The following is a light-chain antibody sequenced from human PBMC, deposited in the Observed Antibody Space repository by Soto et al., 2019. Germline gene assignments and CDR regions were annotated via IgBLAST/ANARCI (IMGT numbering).Light chain of an antibody. CDR1: NSNIGSNS. J-gene: IGLJ2*01. CDR2: SNN. CDR3: AAWDDSLDGHVV. V-gene: IGLV1-44*01. Sequence: QSVLTQPPSASGTPGQRVTISCSGTNSNIGSNSVHWYQQLPGTAPKLLIFSNNQRPSGVPDRFSGSKSGTSASLAISGLQSEDEVDYYCAAWDDSLDGHVVFGGGTKLTVL.